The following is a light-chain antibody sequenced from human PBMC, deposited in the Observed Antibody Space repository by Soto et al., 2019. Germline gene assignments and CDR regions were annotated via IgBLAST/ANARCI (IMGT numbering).Light chain of an antibody. CDR3: QQYNSYPWT. CDR2: DAS. CDR1: ESISSW. Sequence: VHMTQSASTRSASVGSRVTLTCRASESISSWLAWYQQKQGKAPKLMIYDASSLESGVPSRFSGSGAGTEFILTISSLQTDDFATYYCQQYNSYPWTFGQGTKV. J-gene: IGKJ1*01. V-gene: IGKV1-5*01.